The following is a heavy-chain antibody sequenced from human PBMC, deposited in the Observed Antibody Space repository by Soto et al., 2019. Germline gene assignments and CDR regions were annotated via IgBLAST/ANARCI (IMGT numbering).Heavy chain of an antibody. Sequence: SLRLSCAASGFTFSSYGMHWVRQAPGKGLEWVAVIWYDGSNKYYADSVKGRFTISRDNSKNTLYLQMNSLRAEDTAVYYCARGIAVAGSWGAFDIWGQGTMVTVSS. J-gene: IGHJ3*02. CDR3: ARGIAVAGSWGAFDI. D-gene: IGHD6-19*01. CDR2: IWYDGSNK. CDR1: GFTFSSYG. V-gene: IGHV3-33*01.